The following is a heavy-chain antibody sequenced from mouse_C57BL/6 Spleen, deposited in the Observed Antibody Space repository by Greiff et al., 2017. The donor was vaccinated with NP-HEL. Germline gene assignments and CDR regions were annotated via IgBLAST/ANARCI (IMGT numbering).Heavy chain of an antibody. CDR1: GYTFTSYW. CDR2: IYPSDSET. V-gene: IGHV1-61*01. D-gene: IGHD3-3*01. J-gene: IGHJ2*01. CDR3: ARGGWGYFDY. Sequence: VQLQQPGAELVRPGSSVKLSCKASGYTFTSYWMDWVKQRPGQGLEWIGNIYPSDSETHYNQKFKDKATLTVDKSSSTAYMQLSSLTSEDSAVYYCARGGWGYFDYWGQGTTLTVSS.